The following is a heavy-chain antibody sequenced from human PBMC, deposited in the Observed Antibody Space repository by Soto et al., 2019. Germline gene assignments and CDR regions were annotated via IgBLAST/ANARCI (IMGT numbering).Heavy chain of an antibody. D-gene: IGHD6-13*01. J-gene: IGHJ6*02. CDR2: IYPGDSDT. CDR1: GYSFTTYW. V-gene: IGHV5-51*01. Sequence: GESLKISCKGSGYSFTTYWIGWVRQMPGKGLEGMVIIYPGDSDTRYSPSFQGQVTISADKSINTTYLQWSSLKASDTAIYYCARQAAARKYYNSTDVWGQATTLTRSS. CDR3: ARQAAARKYYNSTDV.